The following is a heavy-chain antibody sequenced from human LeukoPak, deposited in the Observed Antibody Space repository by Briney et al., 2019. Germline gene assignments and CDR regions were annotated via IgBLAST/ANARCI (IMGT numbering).Heavy chain of an antibody. CDR1: GYTFINYG. J-gene: IGHJ6*02. Sequence: ASVKVSCKASGYTFINYGITWVRQAPGQGLEWMGCISAYNGNTNYARNLQGRFTLTTDTSTSTFYMELGSLRPDDTAIYHCVWGGTTEIPDLNQYFGLDVWGRGTTVTVSS. D-gene: IGHD3-16*01. V-gene: IGHV1-18*04. CDR2: ISAYNGNT. CDR3: VWGGTTEIPDLNQYFGLDV.